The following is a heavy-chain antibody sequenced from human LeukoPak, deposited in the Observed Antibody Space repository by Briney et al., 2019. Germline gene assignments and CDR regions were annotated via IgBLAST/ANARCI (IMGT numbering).Heavy chain of an antibody. CDR2: IYYSGST. CDR3: ARRLWSRGLFDY. V-gene: IGHV4-31*03. J-gene: IGHJ4*02. CDR1: GGSISSGGYY. Sequence: SETLSLTCTVSGGSISSGGYYWSWIRQHPGKGLEWIGYIYYSGSTYYNPSLKSRVTISVDTSKSQFSLKLSSVTAADTAVYYCARRLWSRGLFDYWGQGTLVPVSS. D-gene: IGHD5-18*01.